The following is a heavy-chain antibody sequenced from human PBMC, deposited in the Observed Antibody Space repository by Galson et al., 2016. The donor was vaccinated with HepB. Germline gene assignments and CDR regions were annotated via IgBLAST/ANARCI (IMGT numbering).Heavy chain of an antibody. CDR1: GFNFNIAW. V-gene: IGHV3-15*01. CDR3: VAVITGTSATPYLEG. J-gene: IGHJ4*02. CDR2: IKSKGGGETR. Sequence: SLRLSCAASGFNFNIAWMNWVRQAPGKGLEWVGRIKSKGGGETRDYPAPVKGRFTISRDDSTNTLFLQMTSLETEDTAVYYCVAVITGTSATPYLEGWGQGTLVTVSS. D-gene: IGHD1-7*01.